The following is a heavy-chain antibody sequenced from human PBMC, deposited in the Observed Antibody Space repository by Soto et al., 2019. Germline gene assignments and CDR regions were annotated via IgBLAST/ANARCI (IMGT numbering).Heavy chain of an antibody. V-gene: IGHV3-23*01. CDR1: GFTFSRYA. J-gene: IGHJ6*02. Sequence: GGSLRLSCAASGFTFSRYAMNWVRQAPGRGLQWISGISVSGGNTSYVESVRGRFTVYRDNSKNTLYLQMNNLRAEDTALYYCAKDGRMRTKVWFPAGYGMDVWGQGTTVTVSS. D-gene: IGHD3-10*01. CDR2: ISVSGGNT. CDR3: AKDGRMRTKVWFPAGYGMDV.